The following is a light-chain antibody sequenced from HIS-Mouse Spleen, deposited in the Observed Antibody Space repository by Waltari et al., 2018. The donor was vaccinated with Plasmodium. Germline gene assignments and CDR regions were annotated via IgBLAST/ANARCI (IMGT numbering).Light chain of an antibody. V-gene: IGKV3-20*01. CDR1: QSVSSSY. Sequence: EIVLTQSPGTLSLSPGERATLSCRASQSVSSSYLAWYQQKPGRAPRLFSYGESRRATGIPDRFGGSGSGTDFTLNISRLGPEYVAVYYCQQYGSSPYTFGQGTKLEIK. CDR3: QQYGSSPYT. CDR2: GES. J-gene: IGKJ2*01.